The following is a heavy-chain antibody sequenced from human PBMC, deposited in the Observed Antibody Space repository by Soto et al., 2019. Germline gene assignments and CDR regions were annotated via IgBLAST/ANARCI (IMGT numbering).Heavy chain of an antibody. V-gene: IGHV2-26*01. CDR1: GFSLSNARMG. J-gene: IGHJ4*02. CDR2: IFSNDEK. Sequence: ESGPTLVNPTETLTLTCTVSGFSLSNARMGVSWIRQPPGKALEWLAHIFSNDEKSYSTSLKSRLTISKDTSKSQVVLTMTNMDPVDTAKYYCARIINRYYGSGSYIYLDYWGQGTLVTVSS. CDR3: ARIINRYYGSGSYIYLDY. D-gene: IGHD3-10*01.